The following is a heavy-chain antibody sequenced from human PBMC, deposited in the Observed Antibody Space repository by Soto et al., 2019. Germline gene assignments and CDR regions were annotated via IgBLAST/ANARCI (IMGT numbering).Heavy chain of an antibody. D-gene: IGHD3-10*01. CDR2: ISYDGSNK. CDR3: AKDALALMVRYYYGMYF. V-gene: IGHV3-30*18. Sequence: QVQLVESGGGVVQPGRSLRLSCAASGFTFSSYGMHWVRQSPGKGLEWVAVISYDGSNKYYADSVKGRFTISRDNSKNTLYLQMNSLRAEDTAVSYCAKDALALMVRYYYGMYFGGPGTTDTVSS. J-gene: IGHJ6*02. CDR1: GFTFSSYG.